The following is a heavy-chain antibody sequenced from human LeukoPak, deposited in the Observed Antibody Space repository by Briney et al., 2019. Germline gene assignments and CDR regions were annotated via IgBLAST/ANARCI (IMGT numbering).Heavy chain of an antibody. CDR3: TTAYYYGSGSYYTYYFDY. CDR2: IKSKTDGGTT. V-gene: IGHV3-15*01. J-gene: IGHJ4*02. D-gene: IGHD3-10*01. CDR1: GFTFSNAW. Sequence: GGSLRLSCAASGFTFSNAWMSWVRQVPGKGLEWVGRIKSKTDGGTTDYAAPVKGRFTISRDDSKNTLYLQMNSLKTEDTAVYYCTTAYYYGSGSYYTYYFDYWGQGTLVTVSS.